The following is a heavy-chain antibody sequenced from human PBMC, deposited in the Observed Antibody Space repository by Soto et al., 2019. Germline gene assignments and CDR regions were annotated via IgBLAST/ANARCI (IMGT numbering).Heavy chain of an antibody. CDR1: GFTFSSYA. D-gene: IGHD2-2*02. V-gene: IGHV3-23*01. CDR3: AKAFRYCSSTSCYKYYYGMDV. Sequence: GGSLRLSCSASGFTFSSYAMSWVRQAPGKWLEWVSAISGSGGSTYYADSVKGRFTISRDNSKNTLYLQMNSLRAEDTAVYYCAKAFRYCSSTSCYKYYYGMDVWGQGTTVTVSS. CDR2: ISGSGGST. J-gene: IGHJ6*02.